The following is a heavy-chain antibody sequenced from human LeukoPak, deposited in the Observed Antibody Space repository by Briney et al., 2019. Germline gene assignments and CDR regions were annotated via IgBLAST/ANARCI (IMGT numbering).Heavy chain of an antibody. CDR1: GYTFTGYY. D-gene: IGHD2-15*01. Sequence: GASVKVSCKASGYTFTGYYMHWVRQAPGQGLEWMGWINPNSGGTNYAQKFQGRVTMTWDTSISTAYMELSRLRSDDTAVYYCARDMGGGSCQDYWGQGTLVTVSS. CDR3: ARDMGGGSCQDY. J-gene: IGHJ4*02. V-gene: IGHV1-2*02. CDR2: INPNSGGT.